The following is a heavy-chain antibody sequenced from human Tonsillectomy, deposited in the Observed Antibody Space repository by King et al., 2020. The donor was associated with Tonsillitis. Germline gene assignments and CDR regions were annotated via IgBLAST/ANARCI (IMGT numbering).Heavy chain of an antibody. CDR1: GGTFSSYA. D-gene: IGHD6-13*01. Sequence: VQLVQSGAEVKKPGSSVKVSCKASGGTFSSYAISWVRQAPGQGLEWMGGIIPIFGTANYAQKFQGRVTITADESTSTAYMELSSLRSEDTAVYYCASSVRQQLVKYLPLPDYYYYYYMDVWGKGTTVTVSS. CDR3: ASSVRQQLVKYLPLPDYYYYYYMDV. V-gene: IGHV1-69*12. J-gene: IGHJ6*03. CDR2: IIPIFGTA.